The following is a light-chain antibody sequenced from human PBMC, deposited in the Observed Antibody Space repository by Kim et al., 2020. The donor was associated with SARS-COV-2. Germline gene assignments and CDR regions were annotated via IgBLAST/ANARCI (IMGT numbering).Light chain of an antibody. J-gene: IGLJ2*01. CDR3: SSYAGSNNLV. CDR2: EVS. V-gene: IGLV2-8*01. CDR1: SSDVGGYNY. Sequence: GQLGTISCTGTSSDVGGYNYVSWYQQHPGKAPKLMFYEVSKRPSGVPERFSGSKSGNTASLTVSGLQAEDEADYYCSSYAGSNNLVFGGGTQLTVL.